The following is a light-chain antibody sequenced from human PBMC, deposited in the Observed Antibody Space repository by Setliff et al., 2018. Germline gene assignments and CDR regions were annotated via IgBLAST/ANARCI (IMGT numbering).Light chain of an antibody. CDR2: GNT. V-gene: IGLV1-40*01. CDR1: SSNIGAGHD. Sequence: QSALTQPPSVSGAPGQRVTISCTGSSSNIGAGHDVHWYQQFPGTAPKLLIYGNTNRPSGVPDRYSASKSGTSASLAIAGLQAEDEADYYCCSYAASYNPYVFGSGTKVTVL. CDR3: CSYAASYNPYV. J-gene: IGLJ1*01.